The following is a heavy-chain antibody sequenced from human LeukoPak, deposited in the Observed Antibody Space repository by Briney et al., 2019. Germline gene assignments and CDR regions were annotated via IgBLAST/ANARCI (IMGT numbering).Heavy chain of an antibody. V-gene: IGHV4-38-2*02. CDR1: GYSISSGYY. Sequence: PSETLSLTCTVSGYSISSGYYWGWIRQPPGKGLEWIGSIYHSGSTYYNPSLKSRVTISVDTSKNQFSLKLSSVTAADTAVYYCAMYSSGWHLNNTIAYYYYYYYMDVWGKGTTVTISS. D-gene: IGHD6-19*01. CDR3: AMYSSGWHLNNTIAYYYYYYYMDV. J-gene: IGHJ6*03. CDR2: IYHSGST.